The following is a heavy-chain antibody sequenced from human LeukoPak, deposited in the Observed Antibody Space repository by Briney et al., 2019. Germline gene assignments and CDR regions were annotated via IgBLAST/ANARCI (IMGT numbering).Heavy chain of an antibody. J-gene: IGHJ6*02. Sequence: ASVKVSCKASGYTFTSYGTSWVRQAPGQGLEWMGWIRAYNGNTNYAQKLQGRVTMTTDTSTSTAYMELRSLRSDDTAVYYCARELDRVTMFGLRGYYGMDVWGQGATVTVSS. D-gene: IGHD3-3*01. V-gene: IGHV1-18*01. CDR2: IRAYNGNT. CDR1: GYTFTSYG. CDR3: ARELDRVTMFGLRGYYGMDV.